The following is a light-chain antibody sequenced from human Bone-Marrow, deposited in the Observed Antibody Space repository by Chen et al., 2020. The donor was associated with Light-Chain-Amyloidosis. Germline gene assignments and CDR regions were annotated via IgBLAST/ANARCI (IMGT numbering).Light chain of an antibody. CDR2: RET. CDR1: DLPTKY. V-gene: IGLV3-25*03. CDR3: QSADSSGTYEVI. J-gene: IGLJ2*01. Sequence: SYELTQPPSVSVSPGQTARITCSGDDLPTKYAYWYQQKPGQAPVLVIHRETERHSGLSERFSGSSPGTTATFTISGVQAEDEADYHCQSADSSGTYEVIFGGGTKLTVL.